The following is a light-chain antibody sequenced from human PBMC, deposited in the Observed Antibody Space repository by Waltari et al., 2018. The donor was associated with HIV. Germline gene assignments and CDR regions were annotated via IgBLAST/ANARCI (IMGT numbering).Light chain of an antibody. CDR1: SSNIGAGYD. J-gene: IGLJ2*01. Sequence: QSVLTQPPSVSGAPGPRVTISCTGSSSNIGAGYDVHWYQQLPGTAPKLLIYTNSNRPSGVPDRFSGSKSGTSASLAITGRQADDEAHYYCQSYDSSLSDSVVFGGGTTLTVL. CDR2: TNS. CDR3: QSYDSSLSDSVV. V-gene: IGLV1-40*01.